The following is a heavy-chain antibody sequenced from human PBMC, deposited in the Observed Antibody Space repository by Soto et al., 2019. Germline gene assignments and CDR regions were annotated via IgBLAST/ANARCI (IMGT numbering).Heavy chain of an antibody. J-gene: IGHJ4*02. Sequence: PSETLSLTCAVYGGSFSGYYWSWIRQPPGKXLEWIGEINHSGSTNYNPSLKSRVTISVDTSKNQFSLKLSSVTAADTAVYYCARGKLSDYVWGSYRYNFDYWGQGPVVTISS. CDR2: INHSGST. CDR1: GGSFSGYY. CDR3: ARGKLSDYVWGSYRYNFDY. D-gene: IGHD3-16*02. V-gene: IGHV4-34*01.